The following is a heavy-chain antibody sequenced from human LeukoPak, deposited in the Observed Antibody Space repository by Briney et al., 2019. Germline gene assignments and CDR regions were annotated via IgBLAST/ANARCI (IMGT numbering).Heavy chain of an antibody. D-gene: IGHD5-24*01. CDR1: GGSFSDYF. J-gene: IGHJ2*01. CDR3: ASQSRDGYKQGDSYFDL. Sequence: SETLSLTCAVYGGSFSDYFWNWIRQPPGKGLEWIGEINHSGSTNYNPSLKSRVTISVDTSKNQFSLKLSSVTAADTAVYYCASQSRDGYKQGDSYFDLWGRGTLVTVSS. CDR2: INHSGST. V-gene: IGHV4-34*01.